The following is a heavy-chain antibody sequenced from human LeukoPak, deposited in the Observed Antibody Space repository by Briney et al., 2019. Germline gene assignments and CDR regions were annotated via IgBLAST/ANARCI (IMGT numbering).Heavy chain of an antibody. CDR2: ISYDGSNK. J-gene: IGHJ3*02. Sequence: GRSLRLSCAASGFTFSSYAMHWVRQAPGKGLEWVAVISYDGSNKYYADSVKGRFTISRDNSKNTLYLQMNSLRAEDMAVYYCARIRGDSSAHDDFDIWGPGTMVTVSS. V-gene: IGHV3-30-3*01. D-gene: IGHD2-21*02. CDR3: ARIRGDSSAHDDFDI. CDR1: GFTFSSYA.